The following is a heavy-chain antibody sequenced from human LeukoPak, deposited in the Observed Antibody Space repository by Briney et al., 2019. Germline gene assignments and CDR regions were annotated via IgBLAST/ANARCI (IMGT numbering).Heavy chain of an antibody. CDR3: ATTKQARRYFDY. Sequence: GSLQLPCGGSRLPLSRNPLGWVRPGPGKGLEGGSAINPSGGNTYYADSVRGRFTISRDNSKNTLYLQMNTLRAEDTAVYYCATTKQARRYFDYWDQGTLVTVSS. D-gene: IGHD1-1*01. CDR2: INPSGGNT. CDR1: RLPLSRNP. V-gene: IGHV3-23*01. J-gene: IGHJ4*02.